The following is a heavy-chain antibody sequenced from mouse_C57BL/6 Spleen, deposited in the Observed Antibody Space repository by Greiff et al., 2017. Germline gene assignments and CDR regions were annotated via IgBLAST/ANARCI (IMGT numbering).Heavy chain of an antibody. V-gene: IGHV1-69*01. CDR1: GYTFTSYW. D-gene: IGHD1-1*01. CDR3: ARGLLRRGYFDV. Sequence: VQLQQPGAELVMPGASVKLSCKASGYTFTSYWMHWVKQRPGQGLEWIGEIDPSDSYTNYNQKFKGKSTLTVDKSSSTAYMQLSSLTSEDSAVYYCARGLLRRGYFDVWGTGTTVTVSS. CDR2: IDPSDSYT. J-gene: IGHJ1*03.